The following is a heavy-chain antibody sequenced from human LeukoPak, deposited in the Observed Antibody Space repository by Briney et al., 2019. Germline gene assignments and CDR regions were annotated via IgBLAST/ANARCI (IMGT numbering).Heavy chain of an antibody. Sequence: SETLSLTCTVSGGSVSPYYWSWIRQPPGKGLEYIGYIYYSGTTDYNPSLKSRVTISVDTSKNQFSLKVTSVSAADTAVYYCARIMQTPWGMDVWGQGTTVTVSS. D-gene: IGHD4-23*01. J-gene: IGHJ6*02. CDR3: ARIMQTPWGMDV. CDR2: IYYSGTT. V-gene: IGHV4-59*02. CDR1: GGSVSPYY.